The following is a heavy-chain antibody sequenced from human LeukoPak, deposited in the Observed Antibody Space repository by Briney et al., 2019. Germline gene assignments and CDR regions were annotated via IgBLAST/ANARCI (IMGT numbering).Heavy chain of an antibody. CDR2: ISGSGGST. J-gene: IGHJ4*02. D-gene: IGHD3-22*01. CDR3: AKSPAYYYASSGYYYVDY. CDR1: GFTVSSNY. V-gene: IGHV3-23*01. Sequence: PGGSLRLSCAASGFTVSSNYMSWVRQTPGKGLEWVSAISGSGGSTYYADSVKGRFTISRDNSKNTLYLQMNSLRAEDTAVYYCAKSPAYYYASSGYYYVDYWGQGTLVTVSS.